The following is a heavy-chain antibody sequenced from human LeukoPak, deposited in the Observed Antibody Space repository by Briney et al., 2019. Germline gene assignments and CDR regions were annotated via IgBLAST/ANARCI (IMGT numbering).Heavy chain of an antibody. D-gene: IGHD2-21*01. J-gene: IGHJ4*02. V-gene: IGHV4-39*01. Sequence: SETLSLTCTVSGGSISSSSYYWGWIRQPPGKGLEWIGSIYYSGSTYYNPSLKSRVTMSVDTSKNQFSLKLSSVTAADTAVYYCARHVAYGGDCRLWGQGTLVTVSS. CDR2: IYYSGST. CDR3: ARHVAYGGDCRL. CDR1: GGSISSSSYY.